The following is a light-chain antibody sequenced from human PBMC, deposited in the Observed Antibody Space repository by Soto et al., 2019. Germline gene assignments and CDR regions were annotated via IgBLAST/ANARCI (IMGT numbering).Light chain of an antibody. CDR3: MQTRQTPT. CDR1: QNLMHSNGYNY. J-gene: IGKJ1*01. V-gene: IGKV2-28*01. CDR2: LGS. Sequence: DIVMTQSPLSLPVTPGEPASISCRSSQNLMHSNGYNYLDGYLQKPGQSPQLLIHLGSNRPSGVPDRYSGRESGIDFTLKISKVEAKDVGVYYCMQTRQTPTFGKGTKGEIK.